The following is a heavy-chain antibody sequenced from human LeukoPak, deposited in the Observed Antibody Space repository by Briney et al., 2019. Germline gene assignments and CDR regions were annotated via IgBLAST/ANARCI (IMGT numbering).Heavy chain of an antibody. J-gene: IGHJ4*02. V-gene: IGHV3-30*03. CDR1: GFTFSSYA. CDR3: ARDGSQRASPFDY. Sequence: PGGSLRLSCAASGFTFSSYAMHWVRQAPGKGLEWVAVISYDGSNKYYADSVKGRFTISRDKSKNTLFLQMNSLRAEDTAIYYCARDGSQRASPFDYWGQGTLVTVSS. D-gene: IGHD1-1*01. CDR2: ISYDGSNK.